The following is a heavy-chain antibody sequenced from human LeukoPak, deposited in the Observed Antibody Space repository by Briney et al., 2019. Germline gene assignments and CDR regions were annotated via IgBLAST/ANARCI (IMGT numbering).Heavy chain of an antibody. J-gene: IGHJ4*02. D-gene: IGHD3-10*01. CDR3: AKPYGSGSYYLDY. Sequence: GGSLRLSCAASGFSISRYWMSWVRQAPGKGLEWVASVKQDGSEKYYVDSVKGRFTISRDNSKNTLYLQMNSLRAEDTAVYYCAKPYGSGSYYLDYWGQGTLVTVSS. CDR2: VKQDGSEK. CDR1: GFSISRYW. V-gene: IGHV3-7*01.